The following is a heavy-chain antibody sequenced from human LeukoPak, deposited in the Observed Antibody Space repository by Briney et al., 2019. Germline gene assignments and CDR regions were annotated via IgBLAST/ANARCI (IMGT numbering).Heavy chain of an antibody. J-gene: IGHJ1*01. CDR3: ARVYGDYVAEYFQH. CDR1: GGSISSSTR. D-gene: IGHD4-17*01. CDR2: IYHSGST. V-gene: IGHV4-4*01. Sequence: SETLSLTCAVSGGSISSSTRWSWVRRPPGKGLEWIGEIYHSGSTNYNPSLKSRVTISVDKSKNQFSLKLSSVTAADTAVYCWARVYGDYVAEYFQHWGQGTLVTVST.